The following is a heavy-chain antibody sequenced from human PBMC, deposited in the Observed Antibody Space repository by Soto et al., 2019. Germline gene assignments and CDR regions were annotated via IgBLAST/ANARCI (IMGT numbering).Heavy chain of an antibody. CDR3: ARVFKDRLSSGWYDRWLYYFDY. Sequence: QVQLVQSGAEVKKPGSSVKVSCKASGGTFSSYAISWVRQAPGHGLEWMGGIIPIFGTANYAQKFQGRVTITADESTSTAYMELSSLRSEDTAVYYCARVFKDRLSSGWYDRWLYYFDYWGQGTLVTVSS. J-gene: IGHJ4*02. CDR1: GGTFSSYA. CDR2: IIPIFGTA. V-gene: IGHV1-69*01. D-gene: IGHD6-19*01.